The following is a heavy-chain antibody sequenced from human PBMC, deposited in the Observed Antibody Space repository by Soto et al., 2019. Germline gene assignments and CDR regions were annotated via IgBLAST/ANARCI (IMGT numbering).Heavy chain of an antibody. Sequence: ASVKVSFKASGYTFTIYAMHWVRQAPGQRLEWMGWINAGNGNTKYSKKFQGRVTINRDTSASTAYMELGSLRSEDTAVYYCARGDISSARLYDYWGQGTLVTVSS. V-gene: IGHV1-3*01. CDR3: ARGDISSARLYDY. J-gene: IGHJ4*02. CDR2: INAGNGNT. CDR1: GYTFTIYA. D-gene: IGHD5-12*01.